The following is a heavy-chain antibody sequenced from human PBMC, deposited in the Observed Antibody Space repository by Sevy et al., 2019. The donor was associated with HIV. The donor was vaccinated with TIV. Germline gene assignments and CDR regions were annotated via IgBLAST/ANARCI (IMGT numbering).Heavy chain of an antibody. CDR2: VSQSGSA. CDR1: GVSFSDYY. Sequence: SETLSLTCGVSGVSFSDYYWAWIRQSPGKGLEWIGEVSQSGSANYNPSLRSRVIMSLDTSNNHFSLELTSMTAAVTAVYYCAMGPLFSGEYCRGSACPTIDYWSQGTLVTVSS. V-gene: IGHV4-34*01. J-gene: IGHJ4*02. CDR3: AMGPLFSGEYCRGSACPTIDY. D-gene: IGHD2-15*01.